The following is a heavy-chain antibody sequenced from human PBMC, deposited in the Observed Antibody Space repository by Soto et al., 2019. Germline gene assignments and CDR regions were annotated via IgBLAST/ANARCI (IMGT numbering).Heavy chain of an antibody. V-gene: IGHV3-23*01. CDR1: GCPFSSYA. D-gene: IGHD1-20*01. CDR3: AKLRSITGTIYYYYMDV. Sequence: GGSLRLSCAASGCPFSSYAMSWVRQATGKGLEWVSAISGSGGSTYYADSVKGRFTISRDNSKNTLYLQMNSLRADDTAVYYCAKLRSITGTIYYYYMDVWGKGTTVTVSS. CDR2: ISGSGGST. J-gene: IGHJ6*03.